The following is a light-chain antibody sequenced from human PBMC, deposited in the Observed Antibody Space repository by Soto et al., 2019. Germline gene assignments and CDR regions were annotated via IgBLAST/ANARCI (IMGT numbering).Light chain of an antibody. V-gene: IGLV2-23*02. CDR3: CSYAGSATSWV. J-gene: IGLJ3*02. CDR1: SSDLGSYDL. Sequence: QSALTQPASVSASPGQSLTISCTGTSSDLGSYDLVSWYQHHPGKAPKLIIYEVNKRPSGVSDRFSASKSGNTPSLTISGLQAEDESDYYCCSYAGSATSWVFGGGTKLTVL. CDR2: EVN.